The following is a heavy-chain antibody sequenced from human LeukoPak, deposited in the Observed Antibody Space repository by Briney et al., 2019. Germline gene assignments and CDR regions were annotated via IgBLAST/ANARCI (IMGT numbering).Heavy chain of an antibody. V-gene: IGHV3-7*01. D-gene: IGHD2-8*01. CDR2: IKEDGSEK. J-gene: IGHJ4*02. Sequence: QSGGYLRLSCVASGFTFSNYWMNWVRQAPGERPEWVANIKEDGSEKYYVDSVKGRFTISRDNAKNSLYLQMNSLRAEDTAVYYCATGRTKKYWGQGTLVTVSS. CDR1: GFTFSNYW. CDR3: ATGRTKKY.